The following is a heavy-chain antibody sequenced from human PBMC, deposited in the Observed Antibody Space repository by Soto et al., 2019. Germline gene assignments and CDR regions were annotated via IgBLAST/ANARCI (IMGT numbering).Heavy chain of an antibody. Sequence: GGSLRLSCVAFGFTFSSYSMNWVRQAPGKGLEWVSYISASSSTIYYADSVKGRFTISRDNAKNSVYLQMNSLRDEDTAVYYCARAGASTWLDFDYWGQGALVTVSS. J-gene: IGHJ4*02. CDR2: ISASSSTI. CDR3: ARAGASTWLDFDY. D-gene: IGHD6-19*01. V-gene: IGHV3-48*02. CDR1: GFTFSSYS.